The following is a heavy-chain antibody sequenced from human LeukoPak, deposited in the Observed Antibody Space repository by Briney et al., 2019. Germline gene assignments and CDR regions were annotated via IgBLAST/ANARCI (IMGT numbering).Heavy chain of an antibody. CDR2: SNPNGGST. J-gene: IGHJ4*02. D-gene: IGHD2-15*01. Sequence: GASVKVSCKASGYTLTNYYIHWVRQAPGQGLEWMGISNPNGGSTSYAQQFQGRVTMTRDTSTSTVYMELTSLRSEDTALYYCARGLPRYCSGGSCYSSPFDYWGQGTLVTVSS. V-gene: IGHV1-46*01. CDR1: GYTLTNYY. CDR3: ARGLPRYCSGGSCYSSPFDY.